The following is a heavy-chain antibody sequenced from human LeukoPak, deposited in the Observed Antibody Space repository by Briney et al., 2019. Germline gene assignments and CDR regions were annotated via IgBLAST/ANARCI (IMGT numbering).Heavy chain of an antibody. CDR1: GGSFSGYY. Sequence: PSETLSLTCAVYGGSFSGYYWSWIRQPPGKGLEWIGYIYYSGSTYYNPSLKSRVTISVDTSKNQFSLKLSSVTAADTAVYYCAREDLRWYYFDYWGQGTLVTVSS. CDR2: IYYSGST. CDR3: AREDLRWYYFDY. J-gene: IGHJ4*02. D-gene: IGHD4-23*01. V-gene: IGHV4-30-4*01.